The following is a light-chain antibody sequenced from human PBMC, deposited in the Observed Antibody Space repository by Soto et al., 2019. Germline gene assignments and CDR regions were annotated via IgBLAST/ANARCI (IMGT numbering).Light chain of an antibody. V-gene: IGLV1-44*01. CDR3: ATWDNGLTGVV. CDR1: SSNIGSNT. Sequence: QSVLTQTPSTSGTPGQRVTISCSGSSSNIGSNTVHWYQQIPGTAPKLLIYTNNQRSSGVSDRFSGSKSDTSASLVISGLQSEDEADYYCATWDNGLTGVVFGGGTKLTVL. J-gene: IGLJ2*01. CDR2: TNN.